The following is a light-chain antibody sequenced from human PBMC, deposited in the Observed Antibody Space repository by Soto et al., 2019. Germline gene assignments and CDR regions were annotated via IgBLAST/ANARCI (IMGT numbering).Light chain of an antibody. V-gene: IGLV2-11*01. CDR2: DVS. J-gene: IGLJ2*01. CDR3: CSYEGSYPFVV. Sequence: QSALTQPRSVSGSPGQSVTISCTGTSSDVGGYNYVSWYQQHPGKAPKLMIYDVSKRPSGVPDRFSGSKSGNTASLTISGLQAEDEDDYYCCSYEGSYPFVVFGGGTKLTVL. CDR1: SSDVGGYNY.